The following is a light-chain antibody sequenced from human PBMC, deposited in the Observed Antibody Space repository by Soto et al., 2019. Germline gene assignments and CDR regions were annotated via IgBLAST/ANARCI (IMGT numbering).Light chain of an antibody. CDR1: QSVTTS. Sequence: ESVLTQSPATLSLSPGDRATLSCRAIQSVTTSLSWYQHQPGQAPRLLIYDASKRATGVPARFSGSGSGTHFPLTISSLEPGDFAVYYCQHRSNWPSVTFGGGTKLEI. CDR3: QHRSNWPSVT. V-gene: IGKV3-11*01. J-gene: IGKJ4*01. CDR2: DAS.